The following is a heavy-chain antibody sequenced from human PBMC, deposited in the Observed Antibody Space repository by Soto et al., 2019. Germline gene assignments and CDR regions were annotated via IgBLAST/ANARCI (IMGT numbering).Heavy chain of an antibody. D-gene: IGHD4-17*01. CDR3: ARDDYGDYSATSP. V-gene: IGHV3-30-3*01. CDR2: ISYDGSNK. CDR1: GFTFSSYA. Sequence: SLRLSCAASGFTFSSYAMHWVRQAPGKGLEWVAVISYDGSNKYYADSVKGRFTISRDNSKNTLYLQMNSLRAEDTAVYYCARDDYGDYSATSPWGQGTLVTVSS. J-gene: IGHJ4*02.